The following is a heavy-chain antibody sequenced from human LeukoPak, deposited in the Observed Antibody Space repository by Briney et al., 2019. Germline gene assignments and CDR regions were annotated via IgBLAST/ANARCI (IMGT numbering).Heavy chain of an antibody. V-gene: IGHV3-23*01. J-gene: IGHJ4*02. CDR2: ISSGGESP. D-gene: IGHD5-24*01. CDR3: AKKSRDGYNLFDY. Sequence: PGGSLRLSCAASGFIFSRYAMSWVRQAPGKGLEWVCGISSGGESPYYADSVRGRFTISRDNSKNTLYLEINSLRAEDTAVYSCAKKSRDGYNLFDYLGQGTLVTVSS. CDR1: GFIFSRYA.